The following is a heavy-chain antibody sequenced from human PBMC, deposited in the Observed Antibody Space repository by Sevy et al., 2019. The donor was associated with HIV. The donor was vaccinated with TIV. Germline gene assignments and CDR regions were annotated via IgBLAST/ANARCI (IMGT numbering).Heavy chain of an antibody. CDR2: ISYDGSNK. D-gene: IGHD6-13*01. CDR1: GFTISRYA. CDR3: ARDKEAAADP. Sequence: GGSLRLSCAASGFTISRYAMHWVRQAPGKGLEWVAVISYDGSNKYYADSVKGRFTISRDNSKNTLYLQMNSLRAEDTAVYYCARDKEAAADPWGQGTLVTVSS. J-gene: IGHJ5*02. V-gene: IGHV3-30-3*01.